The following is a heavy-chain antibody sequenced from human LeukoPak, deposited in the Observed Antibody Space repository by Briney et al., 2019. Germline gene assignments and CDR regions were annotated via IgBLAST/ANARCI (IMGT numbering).Heavy chain of an antibody. J-gene: IGHJ3*02. D-gene: IGHD1-26*01. CDR2: INPNSGGA. CDR1: GYTFIGYY. Sequence: RVASVKVSCKASGYTFIGYYLHWVRQAPGQGPEWMGHINPNSGGADYAQKFQGRVTMTRDTSISTVYMELSRLRSDDTAVYYCARDSPIVGTFYVFDIWGQGTMVTVSP. V-gene: IGHV1-2*06. CDR3: ARDSPIVGTFYVFDI.